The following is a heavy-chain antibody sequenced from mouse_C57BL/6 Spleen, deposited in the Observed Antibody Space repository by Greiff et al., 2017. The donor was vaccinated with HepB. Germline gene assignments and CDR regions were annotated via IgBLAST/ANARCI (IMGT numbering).Heavy chain of an antibody. J-gene: IGHJ3*01. CDR3: AGRFYDYDVWFDY. V-gene: IGHV1-42*01. Sequence: VQLQQSGPELVKPGASVKISCKASGYSFTGYYMNWVKQSPEKSLEWIGEINPSTGGTTYNQKFKAKATLTVDKSSSTAYMQLKGLTSEDSAVYYCAGRFYDYDVWFDYWGQGTLVTVSA. CDR1: GYSFTGYY. CDR2: INPSTGGT. D-gene: IGHD2-4*01.